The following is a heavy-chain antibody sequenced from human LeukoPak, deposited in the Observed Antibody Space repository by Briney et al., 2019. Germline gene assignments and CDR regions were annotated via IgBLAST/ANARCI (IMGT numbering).Heavy chain of an antibody. CDR1: GSTFGSHA. J-gene: IGHJ4*02. Sequence: PGGSLRLSCEASGSTFGSHAMYWVRQAPGKGLGWVAGIFGSGGSPHYADPVKGRFTISRDNSRNTVYLQINSLRAEDTAVYYCGKTTVGYSSGQKPAWPVDYWGQGTLVTVSS. V-gene: IGHV3-23*01. CDR3: GKTTVGYSSGQKPAWPVDY. CDR2: IFGSGGSP. D-gene: IGHD5-18*01.